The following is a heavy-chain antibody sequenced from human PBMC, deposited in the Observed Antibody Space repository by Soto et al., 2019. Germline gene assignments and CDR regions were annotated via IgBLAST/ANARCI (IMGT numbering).Heavy chain of an antibody. J-gene: IGHJ6*02. Sequence: GGSLRLSYAASGFTFSSCSMNWVRQAPGKGLEWVSAISSSSGHTYYADSVKGRFTISRDNAKNSLYLQVNSLRAEDTAVYYCARDRSGSYPPGDGMDVWGQGTTVTVSS. CDR1: GFTFSSCS. CDR2: ISSSSGHT. CDR3: ARDRSGSYPPGDGMDV. D-gene: IGHD3-10*01. V-gene: IGHV3-21*01.